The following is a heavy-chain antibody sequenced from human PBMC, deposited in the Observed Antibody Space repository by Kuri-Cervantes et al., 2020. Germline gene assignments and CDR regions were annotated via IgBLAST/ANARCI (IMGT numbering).Heavy chain of an antibody. CDR3: ARGIAAGWFDP. V-gene: IGHV3-13*01. CDR2: IGTAGDT. Sequence: GESLKISCAASGFTFSSYGMHWVRQATGKGLEWVSAIGTAGDTYYPGSVKGRFTISRENAKNSLYLQMNSLRAGDTAVYYCARGIAAGWFDPWGQGALVTVSS. D-gene: IGHD6-25*01. J-gene: IGHJ5*02. CDR1: GFTFSSYG.